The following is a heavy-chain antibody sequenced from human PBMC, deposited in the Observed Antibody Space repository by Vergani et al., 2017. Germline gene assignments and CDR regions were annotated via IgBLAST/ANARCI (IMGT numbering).Heavy chain of an antibody. D-gene: IGHD6-13*01. CDR1: GGSISSGGYS. Sequence: QLQLQESGSGLVKPSQTLSLTCAVSGGSISSGGYSWGWIRQPPGKGLEWIGSIYYSGSTNYNPSLKSRVTISVDTSKNQFSLKLSSVTAADTAVYYCARIPQKAAGTSRYFDLWGRGTLVTVSS. J-gene: IGHJ2*01. CDR2: IYYSGST. V-gene: IGHV4-30-2*03. CDR3: ARIPQKAAGTSRYFDL.